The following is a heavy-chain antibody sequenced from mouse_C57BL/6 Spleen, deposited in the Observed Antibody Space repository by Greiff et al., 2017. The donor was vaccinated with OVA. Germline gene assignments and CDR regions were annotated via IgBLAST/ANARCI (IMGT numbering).Heavy chain of an antibody. D-gene: IGHD2-3*01. V-gene: IGHV1-26*01. CDR2: INPNNGGT. CDR3: ARSRGYSHIYFDY. Sequence: EVQLQQSGPELVKPGASVKISCKASGYTFTDSYMNWVKQSHGKSLEWIGDINPNNGGTNYNQKFKGKATLTVDKSSSTAYMELRSLTSEDSAVYYCARSRGYSHIYFDYWGQGTTLTVSS. CDR1: GYTFTDSY. J-gene: IGHJ2*01.